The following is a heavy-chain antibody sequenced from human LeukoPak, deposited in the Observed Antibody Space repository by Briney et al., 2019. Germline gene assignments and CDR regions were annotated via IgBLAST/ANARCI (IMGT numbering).Heavy chain of an antibody. J-gene: IGHJ4*02. Sequence: ASVKVSCKASGYTFTSYGISWVRQAPGQGLEWMGWISAYNGNTNYAQKLQGRVTMTTDTSTSAAYMELRSLRSDDTAVYYCASLSPTYYYDSSGYYHQNDYFDYWGQGTLVTVSS. V-gene: IGHV1-18*01. CDR2: ISAYNGNT. D-gene: IGHD3-22*01. CDR1: GYTFTSYG. CDR3: ASLSPTYYYDSSGYYHQNDYFDY.